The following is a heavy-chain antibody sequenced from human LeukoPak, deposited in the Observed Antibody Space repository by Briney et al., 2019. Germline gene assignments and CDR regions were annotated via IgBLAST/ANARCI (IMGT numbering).Heavy chain of an antibody. CDR2: ITSSSSYI. V-gene: IGHV3-21*01. J-gene: IGHJ4*02. Sequence: GGSLRLSCAASGFTFSSYTMSWVRQAPGKGLEWVSSITSSSSYIYYADSVKGRFTISRDNAKNSLYLQMNSLRAEDTAVYYCARGASGSYYTLFDYWGQGTLVTVSS. CDR1: GFTFSSYT. D-gene: IGHD1-26*01. CDR3: ARGASGSYYTLFDY.